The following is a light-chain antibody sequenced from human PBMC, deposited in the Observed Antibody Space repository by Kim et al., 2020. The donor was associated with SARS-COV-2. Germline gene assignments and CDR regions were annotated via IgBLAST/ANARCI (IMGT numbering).Light chain of an antibody. Sequence: AWGQTVRITCQGASLRKYYASWYQQKPGQAPILVIYGNGTRPSGIPARFSGPRSGDTASLVITGAQAEDEADYYCNSRDITGEHVIFGGGTQLTVL. CDR3: NSRDITGEHVI. V-gene: IGLV3-19*01. CDR1: SLRKYY. CDR2: GNG. J-gene: IGLJ2*01.